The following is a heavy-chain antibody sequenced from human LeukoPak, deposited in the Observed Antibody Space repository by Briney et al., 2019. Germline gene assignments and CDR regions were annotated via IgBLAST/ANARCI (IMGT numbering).Heavy chain of an antibody. J-gene: IGHJ5*02. CDR2: INPNSGGT. Sequence: ASVKVSCKASGYTFTGYYMHWVRQAPGQGLEWMGWINPNSGGTNYAQKFQGRVTMTRDTSISTAYMELSRLRSDGTAVYYCAREGAAAEDVNWFDPWGQGTLVTVSS. V-gene: IGHV1-2*02. CDR1: GYTFTGYY. D-gene: IGHD6-25*01. CDR3: AREGAAAEDVNWFDP.